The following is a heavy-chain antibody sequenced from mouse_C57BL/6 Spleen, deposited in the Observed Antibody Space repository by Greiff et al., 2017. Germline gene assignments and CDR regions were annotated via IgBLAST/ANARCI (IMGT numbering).Heavy chain of an antibody. D-gene: IGHD2-4*01. Sequence: QVQLQQPGAELVKPGASVKLSCKASGYTFTSYWMHWVKQRPGQGLEWIGMIHPNSGSTNYNEKFKSKATLTVDKSSSTAYMQLSSLTSEDSAVYYYASSRGYCDYDGTAMDYWGQGTSVTVSS. CDR1: GYTFTSYW. J-gene: IGHJ4*01. V-gene: IGHV1-64*01. CDR3: ASSRGYCDYDGTAMDY. CDR2: IHPNSGST.